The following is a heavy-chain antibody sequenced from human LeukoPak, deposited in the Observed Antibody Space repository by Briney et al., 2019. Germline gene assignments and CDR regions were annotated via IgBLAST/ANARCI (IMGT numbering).Heavy chain of an antibody. J-gene: IGHJ5*02. Sequence: KPSETLSLTCTVSGGSISSYYWSWIRQPPGKGLEWIGYIYYSGSTNYNPSLKSRVTISVDTSKNQFSLKLSSVTAADTAVYYCARDHNYYDKVWFDPWGQGTLVTVSS. CDR1: GGSISSYY. V-gene: IGHV4-59*01. D-gene: IGHD3-22*01. CDR3: ARDHNYYDKVWFDP. CDR2: IYYSGST.